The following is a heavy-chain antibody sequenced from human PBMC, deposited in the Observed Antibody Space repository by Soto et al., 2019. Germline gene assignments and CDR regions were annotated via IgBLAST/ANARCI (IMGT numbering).Heavy chain of an antibody. CDR1: GFTFSSYG. J-gene: IGHJ4*02. D-gene: IGHD6-6*01. CDR3: AKDPHVAARPMAGFDY. Sequence: TGGSLRLSCAASGFTFSSYGMHWVRQAPGKGLEWVAVISYDGSNKYYADSVKGRFTISRDNSKNTLYLQMNSLRAEDTAVYYCAKDPHVAARPMAGFDYWGQGTLVTVSS. V-gene: IGHV3-30*18. CDR2: ISYDGSNK.